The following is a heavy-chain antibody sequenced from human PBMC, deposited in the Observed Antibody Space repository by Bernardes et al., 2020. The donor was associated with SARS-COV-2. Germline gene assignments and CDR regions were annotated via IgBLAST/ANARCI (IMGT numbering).Heavy chain of an antibody. CDR1: GFSFSSYA. Sequence: GGSLRLSCAASGFSFSSYAMTWVRQAPGKGLEWVSAISGSGGYTYYADSVKGRFTISRDNSKDTLYLQMSSLRAEDTAVYYCVQGSYVYSGKRDWGQGTLVTVYS. CDR3: VQGSYVYSGKRD. V-gene: IGHV3-23*01. D-gene: IGHD1-26*01. CDR2: ISGSGGYT. J-gene: IGHJ4*02.